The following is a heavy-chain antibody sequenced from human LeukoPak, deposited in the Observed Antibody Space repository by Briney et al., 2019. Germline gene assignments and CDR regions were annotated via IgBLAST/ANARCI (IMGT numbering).Heavy chain of an antibody. CDR1: GGSISSSNW. V-gene: IGHV4-4*02. D-gene: IGHD6-19*01. CDR2: IYHSGST. J-gene: IGHJ4*02. CDR3: ARVTRYSSGWYYFDY. Sequence: PSETLSLTCAVSGGSISSSNWWSWVRQPPGKGLELIGEIYHSGSTNYNPSLKSRVTISVDKSKNQFSLKLSSVTAADTAVYYCARVTRYSSGWYYFDYWGQGTLVTVSS.